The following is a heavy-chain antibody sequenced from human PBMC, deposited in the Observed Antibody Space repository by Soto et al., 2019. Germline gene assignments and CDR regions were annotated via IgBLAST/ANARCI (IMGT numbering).Heavy chain of an antibody. CDR1: GFTVSTKY. V-gene: IGHV3-66*01. J-gene: IGHJ4*01. D-gene: IGHD2-15*01. Sequence: EVQLVESGGGLVQPGGSLRLSCAASGFTVSTKYMNWVRQAPGKGLEWVSIIYSCGSTKYADSVKGRFIISRDTSKNTLYLKMNSLRAEDTAMYYCARGQDIVPLDYWGQGTLVTVSS. CDR3: ARGQDIVPLDY. CDR2: IYSCGST.